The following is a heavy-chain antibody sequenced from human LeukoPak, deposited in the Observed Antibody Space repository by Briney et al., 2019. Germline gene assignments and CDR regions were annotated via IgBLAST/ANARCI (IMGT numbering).Heavy chain of an antibody. CDR3: ARLEGGATQAFDY. J-gene: IGHJ4*02. V-gene: IGHV3-21*06. D-gene: IGHD1-26*01. Sequence: GGSLRLSCAASGFTFSTYNMIWVRQAPGKGLEWVSSSNRNAVFMFYADSAKGRFTISRDNAKNSLYVQMNSLRVEDKAVYYCARLEGGATQAFDYWGQGTLVTVSS. CDR2: SNRNAVFM. CDR1: GFTFSTYN.